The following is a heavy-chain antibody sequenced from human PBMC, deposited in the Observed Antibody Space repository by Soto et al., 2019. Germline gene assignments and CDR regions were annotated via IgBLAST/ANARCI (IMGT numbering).Heavy chain of an antibody. V-gene: IGHV1-18*01. CDR1: GYTFTSYG. D-gene: IGHD3-16*02. CDR2: ISAYNGNT. J-gene: IGHJ4*02. CDR3: ARGYIYDYIWGSYHLFDY. Sequence: ASVKVSCKSSGYTFTSYGISWVRQAPGQRLEWMGWISAYNGNTNYAQKLQGRVTMTTDTSTSTAYMELRSLRSDDTAVYYCARGYIYDYIWGSYHLFDYWGQGTLVTVSS.